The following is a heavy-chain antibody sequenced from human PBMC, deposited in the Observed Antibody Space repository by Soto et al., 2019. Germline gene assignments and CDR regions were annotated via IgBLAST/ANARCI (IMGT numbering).Heavy chain of an antibody. J-gene: IGHJ3*02. D-gene: IGHD2-21*01. V-gene: IGHV4-4*02. CDR2: IYHAGSP. CDR3: ARGSSFRGDFDI. Sequence: SETLSLTCGVSGGSVISSSWWTWLRQSPGKGLEWIGEIYHAGSPNYNPSFQSRVIISLDKSKNNFSLRLTSVTAADAAIYYCARGSSFRGDFDIWGQGTTVTVSS. CDR1: GGSVISSSW.